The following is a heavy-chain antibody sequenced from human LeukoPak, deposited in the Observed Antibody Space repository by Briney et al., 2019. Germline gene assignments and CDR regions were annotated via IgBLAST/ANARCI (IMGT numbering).Heavy chain of an antibody. Sequence: GGSLRLSCAASGFTFSSYAMHWVRQAPGKGLEWVAVISYDGSNKYYADSVKGRFTISRDNSKNTLYLQMNSLRAEDTAAYYCARDLPITMVRGVTFYYYYGMDVWGQGTTVTVSS. V-gene: IGHV3-30-3*01. CDR3: ARDLPITMVRGVTFYYYYGMDV. J-gene: IGHJ6*02. CDR2: ISYDGSNK. CDR1: GFTFSSYA. D-gene: IGHD3-10*01.